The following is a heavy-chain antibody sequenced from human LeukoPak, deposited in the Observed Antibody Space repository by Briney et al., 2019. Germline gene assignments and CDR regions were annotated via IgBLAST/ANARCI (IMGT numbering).Heavy chain of an antibody. CDR2: INPNSGGT. V-gene: IGHV1-2*02. CDR3: AKGFGAPGWQWLVPNAEYFQH. D-gene: IGHD6-19*01. J-gene: IGHJ1*01. CDR1: GYTFTGYY. Sequence: ASVKVSCKASGYTFTGYYMHWVRQAPGQGLEWMGWINPNSGGTNYAQKFQGRVTMTRDTSISTAYMELSSLRAEDTAVYYCAKGFGAPGWQWLVPNAEYFQHWGQGTLVTVSS.